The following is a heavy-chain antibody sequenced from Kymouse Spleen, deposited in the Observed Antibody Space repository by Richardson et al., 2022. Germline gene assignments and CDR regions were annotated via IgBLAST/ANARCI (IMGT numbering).Heavy chain of an antibody. D-gene: IGHD3-9*01. J-gene: IGHJ6*02. CDR2: TYYRSKWYN. Sequence: QVQLQQSGPGLVKPSQTLSLTCAISGDSVSSNSAAWNWIRQSPSRGLEWLGRTYYRSKWYNDYAVSVKSRITINPDTSKNQFSLQLNSVTPEDTAVYYCARDYDILTGYYTTTTTVWTSGAKGPRSPSPQ. V-gene: IGHV6-1*01. CDR3: ARDYDILTGYYTTTTTVWTS. CDR1: GDSVSSNSAA.